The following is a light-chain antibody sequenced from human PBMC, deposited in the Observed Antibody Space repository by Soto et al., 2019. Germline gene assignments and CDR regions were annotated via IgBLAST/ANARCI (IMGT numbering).Light chain of an antibody. Sequence: EIVLTQSPGTLSLSPGERATLSCRASQSVSSSYLAWYQQKPGQAPRLLIYGASSRATGIPDRFSGSGSGRDFTRTISRLEPEDFAVYYCQQYGSSQYTFGQGTKLEIK. CDR1: QSVSSSY. CDR2: GAS. V-gene: IGKV3-20*01. CDR3: QQYGSSQYT. J-gene: IGKJ2*01.